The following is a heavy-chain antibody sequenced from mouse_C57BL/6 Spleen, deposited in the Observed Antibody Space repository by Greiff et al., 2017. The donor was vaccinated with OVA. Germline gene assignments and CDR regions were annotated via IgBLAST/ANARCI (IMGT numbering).Heavy chain of an antibody. V-gene: IGHV1-15*01. CDR2: IDPETGGT. D-gene: IGHD1-1*01. CDR3: TIYYGSSYVWFAY. J-gene: IGHJ3*01. CDR1: GYTFTDYE. Sequence: VQVVESGAELVRPGASVTLSCKASGYTFTDYEMHWVKQTPVHGLEWIGAIDPETGGTAYNQKFKGKAILTADKSSSTAYMELRSLTSEDSAVYYCTIYYGSSYVWFAYWGQGTLVTVSA.